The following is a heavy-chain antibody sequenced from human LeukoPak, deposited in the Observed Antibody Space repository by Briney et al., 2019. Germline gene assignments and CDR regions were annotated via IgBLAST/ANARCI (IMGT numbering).Heavy chain of an antibody. Sequence: GGSLRLSCAVSGFTFSHYGMHWVRQAPGKGLEWVAVIWHDGSHKYYADPVKDRFTISRDDSENTLYLQMSSLRAEDTAVYYCARDDILTGYTIDYWGQGTLVTVSS. CDR2: IWHDGSHK. J-gene: IGHJ4*02. CDR1: GFTFSHYG. D-gene: IGHD3-9*01. CDR3: ARDDILTGYTIDY. V-gene: IGHV3-33*01.